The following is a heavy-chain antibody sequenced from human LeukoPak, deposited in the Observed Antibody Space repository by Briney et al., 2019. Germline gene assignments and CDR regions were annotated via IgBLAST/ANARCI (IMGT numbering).Heavy chain of an antibody. CDR3: ARGKPTPVYDFATYYYPFYMDG. CDR1: GGSISSGSYY. V-gene: IGHV4-61*02. J-gene: IGHJ6*03. CDR2: IYTSGST. Sequence: SETLSLTCTVSGGSISSGSYYWSWIRQPAGKGLEWIGRIYTSGSTNYNPSLKSRVTISVDTSKNQFSLKLSSVTAADTAVYSCARGKPTPVYDFATYYYPFYMDGWGKGTTVTVSS. D-gene: IGHD3-3*01.